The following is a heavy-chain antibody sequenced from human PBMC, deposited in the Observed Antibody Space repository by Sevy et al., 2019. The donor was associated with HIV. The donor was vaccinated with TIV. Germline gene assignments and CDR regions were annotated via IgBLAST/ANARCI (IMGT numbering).Heavy chain of an antibody. V-gene: IGHV4-59*08. Sequence: SETLSLTCTVSGGSINSDHWNWIRQPPGKGLEWIGYVNYTGGTNYNPSLKNRVTISLDRTKNQFSLNLTSVTAADTAVYDCARRNDFDIWGQGTMVTVSS. J-gene: IGHJ3*02. CDR1: GGSINSDH. CDR2: VNYTGGT. CDR3: ARRNDFDI.